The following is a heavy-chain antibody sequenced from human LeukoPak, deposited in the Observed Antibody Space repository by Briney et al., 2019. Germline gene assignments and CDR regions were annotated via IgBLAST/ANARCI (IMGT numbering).Heavy chain of an antibody. Sequence: GGSLTLSCVASGFTFSSYCMNWVRQAPGKGLEWVSSISSSRSYKYYADFVKGRFTRSRDKAKNSLYLQMNSLRAEDRAVSYWARVSPYDSSGYYPGVGFETSGEGNLVSVSS. D-gene: IGHD3-22*01. J-gene: IGHJ5*02. CDR2: ISSSRSYK. CDR3: ARVSPYDSSGYYPGVGFET. CDR1: GFTFSSYC. V-gene: IGHV3-21*01.